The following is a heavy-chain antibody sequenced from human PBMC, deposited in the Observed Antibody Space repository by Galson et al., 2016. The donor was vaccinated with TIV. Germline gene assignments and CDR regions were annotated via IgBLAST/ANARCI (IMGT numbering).Heavy chain of an antibody. D-gene: IGHD3-9*01. CDR2: IIPVLGMT. Sequence: SVKVSCKASGGTFISYTLSWVRQAPGQGLEWMGRIIPVLGMTNNHQKFQGRVTITPDRFTGTAYLELSSLKPGDTAVYYCARADSVDISSTEYWGQGTLVTVSS. CDR1: GGTFISYT. J-gene: IGHJ4*02. CDR3: ARADSVDISSTEY. V-gene: IGHV1-69*02.